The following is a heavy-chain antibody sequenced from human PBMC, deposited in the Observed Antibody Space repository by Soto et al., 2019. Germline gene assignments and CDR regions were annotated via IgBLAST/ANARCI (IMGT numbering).Heavy chain of an antibody. D-gene: IGHD2-2*01. V-gene: IGHV4-34*01. CDR3: ARGLPIIVVVPPARGWFDP. CDR1: DGSFSGYY. CDR2: INHSGST. J-gene: IGHJ5*02. Sequence: SETLSLTCAVYDGSFSGYYWNWIRQPPGKGLEWIGEINHSGSTNYNPSLKSRVTLSVDTSKNQFSLKLSSVTAADTAVYYCARGLPIIVVVPPARGWFDPWGQGTLVTVSS.